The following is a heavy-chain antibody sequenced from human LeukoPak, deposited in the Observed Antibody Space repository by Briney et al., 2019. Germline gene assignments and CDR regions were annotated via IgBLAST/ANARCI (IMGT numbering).Heavy chain of an antibody. Sequence: ASVKVSCKASGYTFTGYYMHWVRQAPGQGLEWMGWINPNSGGTNYAQKFQGRVTMTRDTSISTAYMELSRLRSDDTAVYYCAGDLEAAVARTESFDYWGQGTLVTGSS. CDR3: AGDLEAAVARTESFDY. V-gene: IGHV1-2*02. CDR1: GYTFTGYY. D-gene: IGHD6-19*01. J-gene: IGHJ4*02. CDR2: INPNSGGT.